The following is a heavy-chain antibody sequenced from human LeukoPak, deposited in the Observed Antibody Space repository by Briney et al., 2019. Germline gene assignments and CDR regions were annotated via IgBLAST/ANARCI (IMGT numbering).Heavy chain of an antibody. D-gene: IGHD6-19*01. V-gene: IGHV1-2*02. CDR3: AREAVAGGYYYYYMDV. CDR1: GYTFTSYY. CDR2: INPNSGGT. J-gene: IGHJ6*03. Sequence: ASVKVSCKASGYTFTSYYMHWVRQAPGQGLEWMGWINPNSGGTNYAQKFQGRVTMTRDTSISTAYMELSRLRSDDTAVYYCAREAVAGGYYYYYMDVWGKGTTVTVSS.